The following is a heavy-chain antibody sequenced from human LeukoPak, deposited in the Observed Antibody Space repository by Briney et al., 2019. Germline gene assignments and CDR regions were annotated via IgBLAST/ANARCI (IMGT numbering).Heavy chain of an antibody. J-gene: IGHJ4*02. CDR1: GFTFTTYS. CDR3: ARSPMVRGIIAHFDG. V-gene: IGHV3-21*01. CDR2: ISSGSSAI. D-gene: IGHD3-10*01. Sequence: GGSLRLSCEASGFTFTTYSMTWVRQAPGKGLEWVSIISSGSSAIFSADALKGRFTISRDNAKNSLYLQMNSLRAEDTAVYYCARSPMVRGIIAHFDGWGQGTLVTVSS.